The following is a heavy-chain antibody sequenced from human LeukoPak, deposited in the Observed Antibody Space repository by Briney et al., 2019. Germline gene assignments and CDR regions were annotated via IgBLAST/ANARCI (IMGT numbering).Heavy chain of an antibody. J-gene: IGHJ4*02. V-gene: IGHV5-51*01. CDR2: IFPHDSDT. Sequence: GESLKISCKSSGVTFTNYWIAWVRQMPGKGLEWLGIIFPHDSDTRYSPSFQGQVTISADKSITTAYLQWSSLRASDTALYYCAIHYDFWSGYSGYFDFWGQGTLVTVSS. CDR1: GVTFTNYW. D-gene: IGHD3-3*01. CDR3: AIHYDFWSGYSGYFDF.